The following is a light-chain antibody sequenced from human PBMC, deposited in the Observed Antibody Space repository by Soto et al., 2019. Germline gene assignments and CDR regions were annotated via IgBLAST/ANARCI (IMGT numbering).Light chain of an antibody. Sequence: DIQVTQSPATLSASVGDTVSITCRASQSVLTWLAWYQQKPGKAPNLLIYKASRLRDGVPSRFSGSGSGADFTLTITSLQPDDFASYFCQHYFSYPYAFGQGTQLEI. J-gene: IGKJ2*01. V-gene: IGKV1-5*03. CDR3: QHYFSYPYA. CDR1: QSVLTW. CDR2: KAS.